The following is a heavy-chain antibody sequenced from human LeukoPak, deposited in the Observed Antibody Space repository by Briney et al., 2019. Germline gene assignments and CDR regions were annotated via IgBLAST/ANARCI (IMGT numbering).Heavy chain of an antibody. V-gene: IGHV3-74*01. CDR2: INSDGRST. CDR3: ATVGMGATIGY. J-gene: IGHJ4*02. Sequence: GGSLTLSCAASGFTFSSYWMHWVRQPPGKGLVWVSRINSDGRSTNYADSVKGRFTISRDNAQNTVYLQMNSLRVEDTAVYYCATVGMGATIGYWGQGTLVTVSS. D-gene: IGHD1-26*01. CDR1: GFTFSSYW.